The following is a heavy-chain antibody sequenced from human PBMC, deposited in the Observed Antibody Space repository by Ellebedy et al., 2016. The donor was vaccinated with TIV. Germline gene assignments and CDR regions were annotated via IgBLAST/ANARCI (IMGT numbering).Heavy chain of an antibody. CDR1: GFTFSRYN. D-gene: IGHD4-17*01. J-gene: IGHJ4*02. CDR2: ISISGGI. Sequence: GGSLRLSXVASGFTFSRYNMNWVRQAPGKGLEWLSYISISGGIHYAASVRGRFTISRDDAKNSLFLQMNSLRVEDTAVYYCAGADYGDFDNYWGQGTLVTVSS. CDR3: AGADYGDFDNY. V-gene: IGHV3-69-1*01.